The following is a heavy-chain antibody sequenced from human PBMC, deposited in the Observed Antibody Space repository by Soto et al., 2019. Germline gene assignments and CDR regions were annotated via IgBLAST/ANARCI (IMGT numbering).Heavy chain of an antibody. CDR1: GYIFTSYG. CDR3: ARGGVGDTSGWFDP. D-gene: IGHD1-26*01. V-gene: IGHV1-18*01. CDR2: ITAYNGNT. J-gene: IGHJ5*02. Sequence: QIQLVQSGAEVRKPGASVMVSCKASGYIFTSYGMSWVRQAPGQGLEGMGWITAYNGNTNYAQKVQGRITMTTDISTGTAYMELRSLTSDDTAVYYCARGGVGDTSGWFDPWGQGTLVTVSS.